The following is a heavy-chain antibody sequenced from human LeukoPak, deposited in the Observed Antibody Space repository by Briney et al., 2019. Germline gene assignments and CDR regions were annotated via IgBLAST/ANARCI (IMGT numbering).Heavy chain of an antibody. J-gene: IGHJ4*02. CDR3: ASVTTRPGIVYFDY. CDR2: IFSGGST. CDR1: GFAVSSNY. V-gene: IGHV3-66*01. D-gene: IGHD1-1*01. Sequence: GGSLRLSCAASGFAVSSNYVNWVRQAPGKGLEWVSVIFSGGSTYYADSVKGRFTISRDNSKSTLYLQMNSLRAEDTAVYHCASVTTRPGIVYFDYWGQGTLVTVSS.